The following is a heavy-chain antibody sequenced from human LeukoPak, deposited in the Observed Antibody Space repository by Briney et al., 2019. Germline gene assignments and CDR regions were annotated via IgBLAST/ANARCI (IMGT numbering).Heavy chain of an antibody. V-gene: IGHV3-30*02. D-gene: IGHD3-16*01. CDR1: GFTLTSTG. CDR3: AKVTMGDVWFDP. J-gene: IGHJ5*02. Sequence: GGPLRLSCAMSGFTLTSTGMHWVRQAQGKGLEWVAFMHYDGRNILYADSVKGRFSISTDDSKNMVYLQMSSLRAEDTAVYYCAKVTMGDVWFDPWGQRTLVTVSS. CDR2: MHYDGRNI.